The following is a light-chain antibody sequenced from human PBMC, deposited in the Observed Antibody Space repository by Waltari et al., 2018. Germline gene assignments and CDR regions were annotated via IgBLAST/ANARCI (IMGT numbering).Light chain of an antibody. CDR2: HAS. J-gene: IGKJ1*01. CDR3: QQYHYWPVT. Sequence: EIVMTQSPATLSVSPGGRATLSCRASQSVGSNLAWYQQKPGQAPRLLIYHASIRATGIPAKFSGSGSGTEFTLTISSLQSEDFAVYYCQQYHYWPVTFGQGTKVDVK. V-gene: IGKV3-15*01. CDR1: QSVGSN.